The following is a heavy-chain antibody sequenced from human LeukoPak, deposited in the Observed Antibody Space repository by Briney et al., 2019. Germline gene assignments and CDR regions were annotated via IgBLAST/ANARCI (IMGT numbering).Heavy chain of an antibody. Sequence: PGGSLRLSCAPSEFTFSNYWLTWVRQAPGQGLEWVANIKQDGSEKHYVDSVKGRFTISRDNAKNSLYLQMNSLRAEDTAVYYCARDRQIAYWGQGTLVTVSS. CDR2: IKQDGSEK. V-gene: IGHV3-7*01. J-gene: IGHJ4*02. CDR1: EFTFSNYW. CDR3: ARDRQIAY.